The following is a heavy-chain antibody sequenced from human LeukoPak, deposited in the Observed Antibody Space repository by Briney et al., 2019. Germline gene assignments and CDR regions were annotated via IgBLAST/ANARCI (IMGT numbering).Heavy chain of an antibody. CDR3: ARGSGYLETFDY. CDR1: GLIFSSYA. D-gene: IGHD3-22*01. Sequence: GGSLRLSCAASGLIFSSYAMHWVRQAPGKALEWVAVISYDGSNKYYADSVKGRFTISRDNSRNTLYLQMNSLRAEDTAVYYCARGSGYLETFDYWGQGTLVNVSS. CDR2: ISYDGSNK. V-gene: IGHV3-30*04. J-gene: IGHJ4*02.